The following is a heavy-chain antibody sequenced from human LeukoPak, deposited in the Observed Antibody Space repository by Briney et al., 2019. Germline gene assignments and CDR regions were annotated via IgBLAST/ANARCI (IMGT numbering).Heavy chain of an antibody. Sequence: SGTLSLTCTVSGYSINSGFYWGWIRQPPGKGLEWIGEINHSGSTNYNPSLKSRVTISVDTSKNQFSLKLSSVTAADTAVYYCARDSWTFYDSSGYYYPTYYYYYMDVWGKGTTVTISS. V-gene: IGHV4-38-2*02. CDR2: INHSGST. D-gene: IGHD3-22*01. CDR3: ARDSWTFYDSSGYYYPTYYYYYMDV. J-gene: IGHJ6*03. CDR1: GYSINSGFY.